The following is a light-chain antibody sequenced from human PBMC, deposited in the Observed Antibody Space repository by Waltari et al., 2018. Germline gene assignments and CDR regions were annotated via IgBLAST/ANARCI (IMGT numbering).Light chain of an antibody. Sequence: QSALTQPASVSGSPGQSLTIFCAGTSNDVGGYNSVSWYQEHPGQAPRVIIYDVSDRPSGVSDRFSGSKSGNTASLTISGLRAEDEADYYCSSQSSNDVVLFGGGTKLTVL. CDR2: DVS. CDR3: SSQSSNDVVL. CDR1: SNDVGGYNS. V-gene: IGLV2-14*01. J-gene: IGLJ2*01.